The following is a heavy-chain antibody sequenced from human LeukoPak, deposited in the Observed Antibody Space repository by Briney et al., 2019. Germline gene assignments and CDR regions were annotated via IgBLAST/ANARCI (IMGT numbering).Heavy chain of an antibody. D-gene: IGHD3-22*01. CDR1: GFTFNRYW. CDR2: MKHDGSEK. V-gene: IGHV3-7*01. CDR3: ARGRQTYYDNSGYPFDY. Sequence: GGSLRLSCAASGFTFNRYWLSWVRQAPGKGLEWVANMKHDGSEKYYVDSVKGRFTTSRDNAQNSLYLQMNSLRAEDTAIYYCARGRQTYYDNSGYPFDYWGQGTLVTVST. J-gene: IGHJ4*02.